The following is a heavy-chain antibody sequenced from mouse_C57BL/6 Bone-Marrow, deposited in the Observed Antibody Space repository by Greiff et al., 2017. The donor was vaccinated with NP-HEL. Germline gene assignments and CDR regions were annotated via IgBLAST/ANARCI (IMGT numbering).Heavy chain of an antibody. Sequence: EVQLVESGPVLVKPGASVKMSCKASGYTFTDYYMNWVKQSHGKSLEWIGVINPYNGGTSYNQKFKGKATLTVDKSSSTAYMELNSLTSEDSAVYYCARAFYYSNYFYWYFDVWGTGTTVTVSS. CDR2: INPYNGGT. J-gene: IGHJ1*03. D-gene: IGHD2-5*01. CDR1: GYTFTDYY. V-gene: IGHV1-19*01. CDR3: ARAFYYSNYFYWYFDV.